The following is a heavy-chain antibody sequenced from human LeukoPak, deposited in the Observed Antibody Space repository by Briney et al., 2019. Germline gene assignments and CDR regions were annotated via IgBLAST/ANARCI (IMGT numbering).Heavy chain of an antibody. CDR2: IIPIFGTA. V-gene: IGHV1-69*05. D-gene: IGHD1-26*01. CDR3: ARGAFGPTNWFDP. J-gene: IGHJ5*02. Sequence: SVKVSCKASGGTFSSYAISWVRQAPGQGLEWMGGIIPIFGTANYAQKFQGRVTITTDESTSTAYMELSSLRSGDTAVYYCARGAFGPTNWFDPWGQGTLVTVSS. CDR1: GGTFSSYA.